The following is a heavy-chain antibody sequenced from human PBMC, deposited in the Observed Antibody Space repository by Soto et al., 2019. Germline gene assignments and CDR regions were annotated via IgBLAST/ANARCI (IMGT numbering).Heavy chain of an antibody. CDR2: INPNSGGT. CDR3: ARDSHGCSGGSCYPYPYYYYYGMDV. D-gene: IGHD2-15*01. V-gene: IGHV1-2*04. J-gene: IGHJ6*02. Sequence: QVQLVQSGAEVKKPGASVKVSCKASGYTFTGYYMHWVRQAPGQGLEWMGWINPNSGGTNYAQKDQGWVTMPRDTSISTASMGLSRLRSDDTAVYYCARDSHGCSGGSCYPYPYYYYYGMDVWGQGTTVTVSS. CDR1: GYTFTGYY.